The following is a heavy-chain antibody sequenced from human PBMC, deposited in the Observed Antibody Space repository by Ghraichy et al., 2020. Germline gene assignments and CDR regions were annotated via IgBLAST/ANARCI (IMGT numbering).Heavy chain of an antibody. J-gene: IGHJ4*02. Sequence: SETLSLTFAVNGTSFSAYYWTWIRQPPGKGLEWIGEINHGGHTNYNPSLKSRVTISVEKSKNQFSLKLSSVTAADTAVYYCARVIVGPTNYFDHWGQGALVTVSS. CDR3: ARVIVGPTNYFDH. V-gene: IGHV4-34*01. D-gene: IGHD1-26*01. CDR2: INHGGHT. CDR1: GTSFSAYY.